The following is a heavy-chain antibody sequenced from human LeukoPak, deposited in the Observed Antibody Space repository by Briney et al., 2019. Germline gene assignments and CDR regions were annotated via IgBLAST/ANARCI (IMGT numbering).Heavy chain of an antibody. V-gene: IGHV4-39*01. CDR2: IYYSGST. Sequence: SETLSLTCTVSGGSISSSSYYWGWIRQPPGKGLEWIGSIYYSGSTYYNPSLKSRVTISVDTSKNQFSLKLSSVTAADTAVYYCARHNYGSGTVYYFDYWGQGTLVTVSS. CDR3: ARHNYGSGTVYYFDY. J-gene: IGHJ4*02. CDR1: GGSISSSSYY. D-gene: IGHD3-10*01.